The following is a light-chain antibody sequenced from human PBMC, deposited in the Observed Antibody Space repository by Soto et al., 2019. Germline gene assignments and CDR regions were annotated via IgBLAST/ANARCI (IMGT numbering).Light chain of an antibody. J-gene: IGKJ1*01. CDR1: QSISSW. V-gene: IGKV1-5*01. CDR2: DAS. Sequence: DIQMTQSPSTLSAFVGDRVTITCRASQSISSWLAWYQQKPGKAPKLLIYDASSLESGVPSRFSVSGSGTEFTLTISSLQPDDFATYYCQQYNSYWTFGQGTKVDIK. CDR3: QQYNSYWT.